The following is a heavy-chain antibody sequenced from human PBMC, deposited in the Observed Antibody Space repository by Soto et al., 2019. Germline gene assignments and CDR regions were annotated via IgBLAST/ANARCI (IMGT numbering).Heavy chain of an antibody. CDR1: GASINSGGYF. D-gene: IGHD3-16*01. J-gene: IGHJ4*02. CDR2: IHYSGCT. Sequence: QVQLQESGPGLVKPSQTLSLACSVSGASINSGGYFWSWIRQLPGKGLEWIGYIHYSGCTYYNRSLKYRVVMSMDTSKKDFALKLSYVTAADTAVFYCARGFGETAMAFDYWGQGAIVTVYS. CDR3: ARGFGETAMAFDY. V-gene: IGHV4-31*03.